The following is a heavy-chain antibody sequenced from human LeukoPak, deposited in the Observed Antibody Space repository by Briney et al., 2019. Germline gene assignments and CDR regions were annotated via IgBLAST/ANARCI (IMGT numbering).Heavy chain of an antibody. CDR3: ARDCGSTSCYTFFSYYYGMDV. J-gene: IGHJ6*02. Sequence: GGSLRLSCAASGFTFSSYSMNWVRQAPGKGLEWGSYISSSSRYIYYADSVKGRFTISRDNAKNSLYLQMNSLSAEDTAVYNCARDCGSTSCYTFFSYYYGMDVWGQGTTVTVSS. V-gene: IGHV3-21*01. D-gene: IGHD2-2*02. CDR2: ISSSSRYI. CDR1: GFTFSSYS.